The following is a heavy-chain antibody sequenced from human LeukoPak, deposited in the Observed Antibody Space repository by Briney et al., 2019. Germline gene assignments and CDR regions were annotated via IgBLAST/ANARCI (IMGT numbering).Heavy chain of an antibody. J-gene: IGHJ4*02. CDR2: INRDGSTT. CDR3: ARDKKSGESSEIDY. CDR1: GFTFSNYW. D-gene: IGHD3-10*01. V-gene: IGHV3-74*03. Sequence: GGSLRLSYAASGFTFSNYWVHWVRQPPRKGMVWVSRINRDGSTTKYADSVKGRFTVSRDNAKNTLNLQMNSLRAEDTAVYYCARDKKSGESSEIDYWGQGTLVTVSS.